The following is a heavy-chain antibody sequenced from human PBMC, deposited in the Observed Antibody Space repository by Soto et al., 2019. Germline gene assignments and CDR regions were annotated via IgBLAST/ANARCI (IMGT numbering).Heavy chain of an antibody. Sequence: ASVKVSCKASGYTFTGYYMHWVRQAPGQGLEWMGWINPNSGRTNYAQKFQGRVTMTRDTSISTAYMELSRLRSDDTAVYYCARGRRITMIVVVMNFGYWGQGTLVTVSS. V-gene: IGHV1-2*02. D-gene: IGHD3-22*01. CDR1: GYTFTGYY. CDR2: INPNSGRT. CDR3: ARGRRITMIVVVMNFGY. J-gene: IGHJ4*02.